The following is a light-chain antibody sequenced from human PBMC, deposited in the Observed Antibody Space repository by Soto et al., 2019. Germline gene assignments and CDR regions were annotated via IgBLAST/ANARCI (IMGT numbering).Light chain of an antibody. CDR2: EVS. V-gene: IGLV2-8*01. Sequence: QSALTQPPSASGSPGQSVTISCTGTSSDVGGYNYVSWYQQHPGKVPKLMIYEVSKRPSGVPDRFSGSKSGNTAFLTVSGLQAEDEADYYCSSYAGSNNGVFGGGTKLTVL. CDR1: SSDVGGYNY. J-gene: IGLJ3*02. CDR3: SSYAGSNNGV.